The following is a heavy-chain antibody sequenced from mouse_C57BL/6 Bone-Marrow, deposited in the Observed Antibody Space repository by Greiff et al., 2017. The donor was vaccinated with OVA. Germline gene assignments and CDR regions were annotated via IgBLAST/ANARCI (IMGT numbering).Heavy chain of an antibody. D-gene: IGHD1-1*01. J-gene: IGHJ1*03. V-gene: IGHV1-54*01. Sequence: VKLVESGAELVRPGTSVKVSCKASGYAFTNYLIGWVKQRPGQGLEWIGVINPGSGGTNYNEKFKGKATLTADKSSSTAYMQLSSLTSEDSSVYFCARDGSSYVYWYFDVWGTGTTVTVSS. CDR3: ARDGSSYVYWYFDV. CDR2: INPGSGGT. CDR1: GYAFTNYL.